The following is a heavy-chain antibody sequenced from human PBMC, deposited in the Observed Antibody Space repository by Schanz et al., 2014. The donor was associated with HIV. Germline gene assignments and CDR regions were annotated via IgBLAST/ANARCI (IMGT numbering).Heavy chain of an antibody. J-gene: IGHJ4*02. V-gene: IGHV3-23*01. CDR1: GSNYNNIV. CDR3: AKRSGRSFGYFDS. Sequence: VQVMDSGGDLVQPGESLRLSCVASGSNYNNIVMSWVRQAPGKGLEWISSVGPSGGDKIYADSVKGRFTISRDNSKSTLSLQMDSLRVDDTAIYYCAKRSGRSFGYFDSWGQGLLVTVSS. CDR2: VGPSGGDK. D-gene: IGHD2-15*01.